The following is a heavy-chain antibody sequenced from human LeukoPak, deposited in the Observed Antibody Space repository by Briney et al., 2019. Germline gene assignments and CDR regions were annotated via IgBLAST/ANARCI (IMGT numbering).Heavy chain of an antibody. CDR1: RFTFSDYW. CDR2: INQDGSKK. D-gene: IGHD5-24*01. J-gene: IGHJ4*02. V-gene: IGHV3-7*01. CDR3: ARNRGWQQFDY. Sequence: GGSLRLSCAASRFTFSDYWVDWVRQAPGKGLEWVANINQDGSKKNYLESVKGRSIISRDNAKNSLYLQMNNLRAEDTAVYYCARNRGWQQFDYWGQGTLVTVSS.